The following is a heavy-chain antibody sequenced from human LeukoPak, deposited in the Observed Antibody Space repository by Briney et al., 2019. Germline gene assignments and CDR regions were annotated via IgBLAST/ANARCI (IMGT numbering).Heavy chain of an antibody. CDR2: IIPIFGTA. J-gene: IGHJ4*02. CDR1: GGTFISYA. Sequence: SVKVSCKASGGTFISYAISWVRQAPGQGLEWMGGIIPIFGTANYAQKFQGRVTITADESTSTAYMELSSLRSEDTAVYYCARDGYNQQMFDHWGQGTLVTVSS. V-gene: IGHV1-69*13. D-gene: IGHD5-24*01. CDR3: ARDGYNQQMFDH.